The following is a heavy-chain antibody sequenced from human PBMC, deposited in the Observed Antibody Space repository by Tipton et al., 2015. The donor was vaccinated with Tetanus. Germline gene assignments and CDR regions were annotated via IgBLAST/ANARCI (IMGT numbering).Heavy chain of an antibody. V-gene: IGHV3-23*03. CDR3: ARDPNSSGWYPAYFDF. D-gene: IGHD6-19*01. J-gene: IGHJ4*02. CDR2: SYAGGNYA. Sequence: SLRLSCAASGFTFNSYPMNWVRQAPGKGLEWVSVSYAGGNYAYYADSVKGRFTISRDNSKNTLFLQMNSLRVEDTALYYCARDPNSSGWYPAYFDFWGQGTLVTVSS. CDR1: GFTFNSYP.